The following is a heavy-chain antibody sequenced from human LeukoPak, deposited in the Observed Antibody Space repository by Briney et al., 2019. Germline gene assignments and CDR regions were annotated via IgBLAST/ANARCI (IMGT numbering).Heavy chain of an antibody. V-gene: IGHV5-51*01. J-gene: IGHJ6*02. CDR3: ARRLAVAGRGYYGMDV. D-gene: IGHD6-19*01. Sequence: GESLLISCKGSGYRFASYWIGWVRQMPGKGLEWMGNIYPGDSDTRYSPPFQGQVTISADKSINTAYLQWSSLKASDSAMYYCARRLAVAGRGYYGMDVWGEGTT. CDR1: GYRFASYW. CDR2: IYPGDSDT.